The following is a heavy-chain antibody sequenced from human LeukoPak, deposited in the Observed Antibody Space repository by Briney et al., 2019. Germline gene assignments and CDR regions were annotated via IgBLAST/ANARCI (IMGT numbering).Heavy chain of an antibody. D-gene: IGHD5-18*01. CDR1: GGSISSGGYY. V-gene: IGHV4-31*03. Sequence: SQSLSLTCTVSGGSISSGGYYWSWIRQHPGKGPGWIGYIYYSGSTYYIPSIKSRVTISVDTSKNQFSLKLSSVTAADTAVYYCARASGVQLWPYQRLDAFDIWGQGTMVTVSS. J-gene: IGHJ3*02. CDR2: IYYSGST. CDR3: ARASGVQLWPYQRLDAFDI.